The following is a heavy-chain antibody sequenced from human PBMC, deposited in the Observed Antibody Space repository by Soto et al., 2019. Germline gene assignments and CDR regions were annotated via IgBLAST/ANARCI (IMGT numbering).Heavy chain of an antibody. CDR3: ARDARGGYYFDY. V-gene: IGHV4-30-2*01. CDR1: GDSISSGGYS. D-gene: IGHD1-26*01. Sequence: QLQLQESGSGLVKPSQTLSLTCAVSGDSISSGGYSWNWIRQPPGKGLEWIGYIYYSGSTYYNPSLESRLTISVDRSKDQFSLRLTSVTAADTAVYYCARDARGGYYFDYWFQGTLVTVSS. CDR2: IYYSGST. J-gene: IGHJ4*02.